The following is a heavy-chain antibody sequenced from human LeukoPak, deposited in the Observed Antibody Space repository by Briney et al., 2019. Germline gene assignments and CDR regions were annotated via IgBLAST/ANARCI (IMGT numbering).Heavy chain of an antibody. CDR2: ISGSGGST. CDR1: GFTFSSYA. CDR3: ASRSGGDYPYFDY. Sequence: PGGSLRLSCAASGFTFSSYAMSWVRQAPGKGLEWVSAISGSGGSTYYADSVKGRFTISRDNSKNTLYLQMNSLRVEDMALYYCASRSGGDYPYFDYWGQGTLVTVSS. V-gene: IGHV3-23*01. J-gene: IGHJ4*02. D-gene: IGHD4-17*01.